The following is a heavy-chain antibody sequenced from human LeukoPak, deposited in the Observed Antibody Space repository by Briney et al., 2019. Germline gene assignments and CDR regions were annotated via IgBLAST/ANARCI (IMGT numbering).Heavy chain of an antibody. V-gene: IGHV3-20*04. J-gene: IGHJ4*02. D-gene: IGHD3-16*02. Sequence: GGSLRLSCAASGFTFDDYGMSWVRQAPGKGLEWVSGIDWNGGSTGYADSVKGRFTISRDNAKNSLYLQMNSLRAEDTALYYCARPGPTFGGVITYFDYWGQGTLVTVSS. CDR1: GFTFDDYG. CDR2: IDWNGGST. CDR3: ARPGPTFGGVITYFDY.